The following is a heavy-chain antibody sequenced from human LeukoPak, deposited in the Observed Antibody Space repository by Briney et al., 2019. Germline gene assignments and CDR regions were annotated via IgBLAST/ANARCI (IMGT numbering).Heavy chain of an antibody. J-gene: IGHJ4*02. CDR1: GGSISSYY. CDR3: AIGSFRPPSLDY. V-gene: IGHV4-59*12. D-gene: IGHD3-10*01. Sequence: SETLSLTCTVSGGSISSYYWSWIRQPPGKGLEWIGYIYYSGSTNYNPSLKSRATISVDTSKNQFSLKLSSVTAADTAVYYCAIGSFRPPSLDYWGQGTLVTVSS. CDR2: IYYSGST.